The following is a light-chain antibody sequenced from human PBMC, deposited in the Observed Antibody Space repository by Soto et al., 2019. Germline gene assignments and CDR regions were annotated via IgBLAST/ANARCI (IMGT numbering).Light chain of an antibody. V-gene: IGKV3-11*01. CDR2: DAP. CDR3: QQRSNWPLT. Sequence: IVLPQSPATLSLSPGERATLSCRASQSVSSLLAWYQQKPGQAPRLLIYDAPNRATGIPARFSGSGSGADFTLTISSLEPEDFAVYYCQQRSNWPLTFGGGTKVDIK. CDR1: QSVSSL. J-gene: IGKJ4*01.